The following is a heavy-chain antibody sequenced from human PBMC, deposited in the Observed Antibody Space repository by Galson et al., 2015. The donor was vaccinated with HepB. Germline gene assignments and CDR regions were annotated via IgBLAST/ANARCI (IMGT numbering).Heavy chain of an antibody. CDR3: ARDPLNYYDSSGYYSYYFDY. CDR2: INAGNGNT. CDR1: GYTFTSYA. V-gene: IGHV1-3*01. Sequence: SVKVSCKASGYTFTSYAMHWVRQAPGQRLEWMGWINAGNGNTKYSQKFQGRVTITRDTSASTAYMELSSLRSEDTAVYYCARDPLNYYDSSGYYSYYFDYWGQGTLVTVSS. D-gene: IGHD3-22*01. J-gene: IGHJ4*02.